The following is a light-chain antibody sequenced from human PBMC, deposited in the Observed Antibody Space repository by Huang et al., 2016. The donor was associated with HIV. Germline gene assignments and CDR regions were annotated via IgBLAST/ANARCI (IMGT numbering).Light chain of an antibody. V-gene: IGKV1-5*03. Sequence: DIQMTQFPSTLSASIGDRVTITCRASQSVSTSLAWYQQKPGKAPKLLIYKATILESGVPPRFRGSGSGTEFTLTISSLQPDDFATYYCQQYNSYSVTFGQGTTLEIK. J-gene: IGKJ2*01. CDR1: QSVSTS. CDR2: KAT. CDR3: QQYNSYSVT.